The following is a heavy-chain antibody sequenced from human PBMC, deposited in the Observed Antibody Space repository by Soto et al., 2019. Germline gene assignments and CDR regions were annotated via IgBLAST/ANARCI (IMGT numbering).Heavy chain of an antibody. CDR3: ARDHYDIFTCYSSGWFDR. V-gene: IGHV4-4*02. J-gene: IGHJ5*02. Sequence: QVQLQESGPGLVKPSGTLSLTCAVSGGSISSSNWWIWVRQPPGKGLGWSGEIYHSGSTNYNPSLNSRVTISVDKCKNQFSLKLSSVTAAETAVYYCARDHYDIFTCYSSGWFDRWGQGTLVTVSS. CDR1: GGSISSSNW. D-gene: IGHD3-9*01. CDR2: IYHSGST.